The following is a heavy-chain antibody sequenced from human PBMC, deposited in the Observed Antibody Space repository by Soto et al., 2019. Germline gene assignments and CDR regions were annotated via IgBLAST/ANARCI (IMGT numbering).Heavy chain of an antibody. J-gene: IGHJ3*01. D-gene: IGHD3-10*01. Sequence: GGSLRLSCAASGFTFSSYAMSWVRQAPGKGLEWVSAISGSGGSTYYADSVKGRFTISRGNSKNTLYLQMNSLRAEDTAVYYCAKDFTMVRGVPPVWGQGTMVTVSS. CDR2: ISGSGGST. CDR3: AKDFTMVRGVPPV. V-gene: IGHV3-23*01. CDR1: GFTFSSYA.